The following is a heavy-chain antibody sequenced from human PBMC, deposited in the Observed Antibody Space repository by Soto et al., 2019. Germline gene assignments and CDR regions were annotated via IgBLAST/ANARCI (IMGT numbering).Heavy chain of an antibody. CDR2: INPNSGGT. CDR3: ARGPIADRYYGMDV. V-gene: IGHV1-2*04. J-gene: IGHJ6*02. CDR1: GYTFTGYY. Sequence: ASVKVSCKASGYTFTGYYMHWVRQAPGQGLEWMGWINPNSGGTNYAQKFQGWVTMTRDTSISTAYMELSRLRSDDTAVYSCARGPIADRYYGMDVWGQGTTVTV.